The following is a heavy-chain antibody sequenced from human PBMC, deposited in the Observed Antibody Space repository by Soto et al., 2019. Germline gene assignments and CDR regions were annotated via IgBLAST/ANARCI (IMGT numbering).Heavy chain of an antibody. D-gene: IGHD3-10*01. CDR1: GGSISSSSYY. CDR3: ARRAGVMVRGVIPFDY. Sequence: QLQLQESGPGLVKPSETLSLTCTVSGGSISSSSYYWRWIRQPPGKGLEWIGSIYYSGSTYYNPSLKSRATISVDTSKNQFSLKLSSVTAADTAVYYCARRAGVMVRGVIPFDYWGQGTLVTVSS. V-gene: IGHV4-39*01. J-gene: IGHJ4*02. CDR2: IYYSGST.